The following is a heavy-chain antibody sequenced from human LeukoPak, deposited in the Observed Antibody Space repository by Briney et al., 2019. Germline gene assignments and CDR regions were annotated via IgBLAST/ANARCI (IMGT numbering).Heavy chain of an antibody. Sequence: GGSLRLSCAASGFIFSDYYMSWIRQAPGKGLEWVSQISSSSTTTYYADSVKGRFTISRDNSKNTLYLQMNSLRAEDTAVYYFAKAPGGIVGYWGQGTLVTVSS. CDR3: AKAPGGIVGY. CDR1: GFIFSDYY. D-gene: IGHD3-16*01. J-gene: IGHJ4*02. CDR2: ISSSSTTT. V-gene: IGHV3-11*01.